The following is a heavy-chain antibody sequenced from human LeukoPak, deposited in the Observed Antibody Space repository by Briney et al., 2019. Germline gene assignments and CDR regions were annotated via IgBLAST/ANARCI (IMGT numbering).Heavy chain of an antibody. CDR1: GGSISTSYY. J-gene: IGHJ4*02. CDR3: AGSPYSGSSFDY. CDR2: IHSSGST. V-gene: IGHV4-39*01. D-gene: IGHD1-26*01. Sequence: PSETLSLTCTVSGGSISTSYYWGWIRQPPGKGLVWIGNIHSSGSTFYNPSLKSRVIISVDMSKNQFSLKLSSVTAADTAVYYCAGSPYSGSSFDYWGQETLITVSS.